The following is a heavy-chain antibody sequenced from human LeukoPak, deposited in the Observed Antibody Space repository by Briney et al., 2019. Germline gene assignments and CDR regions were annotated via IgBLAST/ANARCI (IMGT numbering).Heavy chain of an antibody. D-gene: IGHD3-22*01. CDR2: ISYDGRTK. CDR1: GFTFNSYA. J-gene: IGHJ4*02. CDR3: VRGSSSFYDSSGYSYYFDN. V-gene: IGHV3-30*04. Sequence: GGSLRLSCAASGFTFNSYAIHWVRQAPGKGLEWVTIISYDGRTKYYADCVKGRFIISRDNFKNTLYLQMDSLRPEDTAVYYCVRGSSSFYDSSGYSYYFDNWGQGTLVTVSS.